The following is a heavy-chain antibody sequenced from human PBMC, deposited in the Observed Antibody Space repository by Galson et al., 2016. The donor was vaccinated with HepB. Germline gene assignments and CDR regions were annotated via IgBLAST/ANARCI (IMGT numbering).Heavy chain of an antibody. CDR3: TRGAKGIVGAADY. CDR1: RGSLTKSDTYY. V-gene: IGHV4-61*01. J-gene: IGHJ4*02. D-gene: IGHD1-26*01. CDR2: IHYSGST. Sequence: SETLSLTCTVSRGSLTKSDTYYWSWIRQPPGKGLEWIGYIHYSGSTNYNPSLKSRVNISVDTSQNQFSLKMSSVTAADTAVYYCTRGAKGIVGAADYWGQGTLVTVS.